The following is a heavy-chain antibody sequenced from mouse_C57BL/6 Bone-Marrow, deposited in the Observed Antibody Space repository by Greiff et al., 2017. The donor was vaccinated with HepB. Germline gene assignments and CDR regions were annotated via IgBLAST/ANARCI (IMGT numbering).Heavy chain of an antibody. D-gene: IGHD1-1*01. Sequence: EVQLQQSGAELVKPGASVKLSCTASGFNIKDYYMHWVKQRTEQGLEWIGRIDPEDGETKYDPKFKGKATITADTSSNTAYLQLSSLTSEDTAVYYRASTTVVAEDFDYWGQGTTLTVSS. V-gene: IGHV14-2*01. J-gene: IGHJ2*01. CDR2: IDPEDGET. CDR1: GFNIKDYY. CDR3: ASTTVVAEDFDY.